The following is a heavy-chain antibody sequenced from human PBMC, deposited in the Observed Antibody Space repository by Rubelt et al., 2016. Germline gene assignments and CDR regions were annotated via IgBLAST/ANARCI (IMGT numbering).Heavy chain of an antibody. CDR3: ARVGVDYYLDY. D-gene: IGHD3/OR15-3a*01. V-gene: IGHV4-34*01. Sequence: VQLVESGGGLVQPGGSLRLSCAASGFTFSSYAMSWIRQPPGKGLEWIGEINHIGSTNYNPSLKSRVTISVDTSKKQFSLKLSSMTAADTAVYYCARVGVDYYLDYWGQGTLVTVSS. CDR2: INHIGST. J-gene: IGHJ4*02. CDR1: GFTFSSYA.